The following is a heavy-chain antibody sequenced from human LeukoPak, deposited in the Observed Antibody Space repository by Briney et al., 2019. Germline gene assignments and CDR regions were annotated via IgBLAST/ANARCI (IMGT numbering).Heavy chain of an antibody. Sequence: SETLSLTCAVYGGSFSGYYWSWIRQPPEKGLEWIGEINHSGSSNYSPSLKSRVTISVDTSKNQLSLKLSSVTAADTAVYYCATAGLGSYFDYWGQGTLVTVSS. J-gene: IGHJ4*02. V-gene: IGHV4-34*01. CDR2: INHSGSS. CDR3: ATAGLGSYFDY. D-gene: IGHD1-26*01. CDR1: GGSFSGYY.